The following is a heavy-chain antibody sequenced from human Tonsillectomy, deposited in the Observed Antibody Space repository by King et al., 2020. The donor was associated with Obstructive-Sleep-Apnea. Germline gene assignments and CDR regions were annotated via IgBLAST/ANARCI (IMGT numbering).Heavy chain of an antibody. CDR3: ARDGDCSGGSCYSPLRYYYYYGMDV. CDR2: INTNTGNP. Sequence: GQLVQSGSELKKPGASVKVSCKASGYTFTSYAMNWVRQAPGQGLEWMGWINTNTGNPTYAQGFTGRFVFSLDTSVSTAYLQISSLKAEDTAVYYCARDGDCSGGSCYSPLRYYYYYGMDVWGQGTTVTVSS. J-gene: IGHJ6*02. CDR1: GYTFTSYA. V-gene: IGHV7-4-1*02. D-gene: IGHD2-15*01.